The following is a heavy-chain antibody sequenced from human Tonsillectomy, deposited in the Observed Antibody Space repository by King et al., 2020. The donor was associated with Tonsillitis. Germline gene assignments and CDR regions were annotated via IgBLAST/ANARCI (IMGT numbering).Heavy chain of an antibody. J-gene: IGHJ4*02. V-gene: IGHV4-61*02. CDR3: GRITKSWCGVDCSYFDY. D-gene: IGHD2-21*02. CDR1: GGSINSNSFY. Sequence: QLQESGPGLVKPSQTLSLTCSVSGGSINSNSFYWSWIRQPAGKGLEWIGRIYAGGSTDYNPSLKSRVTISVDTSKNQFSLKLTSVTAADTAVYYCGRITKSWCGVDCSYFDYWGQGTLVTVSS. CDR2: IYAGGST.